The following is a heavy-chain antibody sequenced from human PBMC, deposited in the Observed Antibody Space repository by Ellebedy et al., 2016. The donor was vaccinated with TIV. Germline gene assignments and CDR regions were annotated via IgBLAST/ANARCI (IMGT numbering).Heavy chain of an antibody. D-gene: IGHD4-17*01. Sequence: GESLKISCAASGFIFSDYYMSWIRQAPGKGLEWVSYISSGGSTIYYADSVKGRFTISRDNAKNSLYLQMNTLRAEDTAVYYCARIDYGDFYFDYWGQGTLVTVSS. CDR2: ISSGGSTI. CDR3: ARIDYGDFYFDY. CDR1: GFIFSDYY. V-gene: IGHV3-11*01. J-gene: IGHJ4*02.